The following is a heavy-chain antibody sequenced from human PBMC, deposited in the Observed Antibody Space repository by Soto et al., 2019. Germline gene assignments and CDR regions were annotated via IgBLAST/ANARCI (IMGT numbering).Heavy chain of an antibody. J-gene: IGHJ5*02. V-gene: IGHV3-30*18. CDR3: AKNYYDSSGYSRYNWFDP. Sequence: SLRLSCAASGFTFSSYGMHWVRQAPGKGLEWVAVISYDGSNKYYADSVKGRSTISRDNSKNTLYLQMNSLRAEDTAVYYCAKNYYDSSGYSRYNWFDPWGQGTLVTVSS. CDR2: ISYDGSNK. D-gene: IGHD3-22*01. CDR1: GFTFSSYG.